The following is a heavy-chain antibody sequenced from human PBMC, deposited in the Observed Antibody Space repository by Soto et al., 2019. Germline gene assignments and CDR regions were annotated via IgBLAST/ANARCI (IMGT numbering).Heavy chain of an antibody. CDR3: ARAGGTTVTGLWHFDS. V-gene: IGHV3-33*01. D-gene: IGHD4-17*01. Sequence: QVQLEESGGGVVQPGRSLRLSREASGFTFNTYSMHWVRQPPGKGLEWLAAIWYDGTQKYYADSVKGRFIISRDNSKKTLYLEMNSLRAEDTAVYYYARAGGTTVTGLWHFDSWGQGTLVTVSS. J-gene: IGHJ4*02. CDR2: IWYDGTQK. CDR1: GFTFNTYS.